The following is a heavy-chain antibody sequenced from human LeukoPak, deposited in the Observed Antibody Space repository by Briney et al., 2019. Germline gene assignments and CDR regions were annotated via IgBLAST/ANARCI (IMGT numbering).Heavy chain of an antibody. CDR1: GYSVSSNSAA. V-gene: IGHV6-1*01. J-gene: IGHJ6*03. CDR3: ARESPPVAVGRMDV. Sequence: SQTLSLTCAISGYSVSSNSAAWNWIRQSPSKGLEWLGRTYYRTKWYNDYAVSMKSRITINPDTPKNQFSLQLNSGTPEDTAVYYCARESPPVAVGRMDVWGKGTTVTVSS. D-gene: IGHD6-19*01. CDR2: TYYRTKWYN.